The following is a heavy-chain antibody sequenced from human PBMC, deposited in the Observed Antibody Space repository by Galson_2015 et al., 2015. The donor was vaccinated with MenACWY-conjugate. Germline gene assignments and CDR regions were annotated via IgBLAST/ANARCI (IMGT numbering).Heavy chain of an antibody. Sequence: SLRLSCAASGFTFSSYAMSWVRQAPGKGLEWVSAISGSGGSTYYADSEKGRFTISRINSKNTLYLQMNSLRAEDTAVYYCAKDTFGGYDYGDYDPSAYWGQGTLVTVSS. D-gene: IGHD4-17*01. J-gene: IGHJ4*02. CDR2: ISGSGGST. V-gene: IGHV3-23*01. CDR1: GFTFSSYA. CDR3: AKDTFGGYDYGDYDPSAY.